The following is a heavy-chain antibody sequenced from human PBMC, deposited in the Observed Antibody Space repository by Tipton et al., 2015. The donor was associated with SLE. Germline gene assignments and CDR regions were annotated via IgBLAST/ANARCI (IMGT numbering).Heavy chain of an antibody. CDR3: TKTFYSDSSFEY. D-gene: IGHD3-22*01. V-gene: IGHV3-15*01. CDR2: IKSKTAGETT. J-gene: IGHJ4*02. CDR1: GFTFSTAW. Sequence: SLRLSCAFSGFTFSTAWMSWVRQAPGKGLEWVGRIKSKTAGETTDYAAPVKGRFTISRDDSKNTLYLQLSSLKTEDTAVHYCTKTFYSDSSFEYWGQGTLVTVSS.